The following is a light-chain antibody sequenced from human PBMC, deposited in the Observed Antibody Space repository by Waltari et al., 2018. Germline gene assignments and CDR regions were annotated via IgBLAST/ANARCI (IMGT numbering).Light chain of an antibody. J-gene: IGKJ1*01. Sequence: DIQMTKSPSTLSASVGKRVTITCRASQSISNWLAWYQQKQGKAPKLLIYTASSLESGVPSRFSGSGFGTGFTLTISSLQPDDFATYYCQQYSSYPRTFGQGTKVEIK. V-gene: IGKV1-5*03. CDR3: QQYSSYPRT. CDR2: TAS. CDR1: QSISNW.